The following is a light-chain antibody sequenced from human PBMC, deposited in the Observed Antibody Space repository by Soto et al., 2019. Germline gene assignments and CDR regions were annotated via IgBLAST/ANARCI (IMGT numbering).Light chain of an antibody. CDR3: QQYNSWPIT. Sequence: EIVMTHSPATLSVSPCESATLSSRASQSINRDLAWYVQKPGQAPRRVIYGASTWGTGVPPRFTGSGSGTEFTLTISDLQSEDFAVYYCQQYNSWPITFGQGTRLEIK. J-gene: IGKJ5*01. V-gene: IGKV3D-15*01. CDR2: GAS. CDR1: QSINRD.